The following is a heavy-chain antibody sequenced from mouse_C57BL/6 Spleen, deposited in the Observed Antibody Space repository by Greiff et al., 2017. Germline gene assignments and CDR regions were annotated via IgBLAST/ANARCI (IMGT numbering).Heavy chain of an antibody. D-gene: IGHD1-1*01. J-gene: IGHJ4*01. CDR2: ISSGSSTI. CDR1: GFTFSDYG. V-gene: IGHV5-17*01. CDR3: AKNNYYGSRYYAMDY. Sequence: DVKLVESGGGLVKPGGSLKLSCAASGFTFSDYGMHWVRQAPEKGLEWVAYISSGSSTIYYADTVKGRFTISRDNAKNTLFLQMTSLRSEDTAMYYGAKNNYYGSRYYAMDYWGQGASVTVSS.